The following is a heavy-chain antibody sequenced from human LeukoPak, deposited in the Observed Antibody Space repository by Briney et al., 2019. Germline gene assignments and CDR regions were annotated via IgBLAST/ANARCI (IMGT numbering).Heavy chain of an antibody. J-gene: IGHJ4*02. CDR3: ARDFVRLGFAHYFEY. Sequence: GGSLRLSCAASGFTFSSYWMSWVRQAPGKGLEWVANIKPDGSEKYYVDSVKGRFTISRDNAKNSLYLQMNSLRAEDTAVYYCARDFVRLGFAHYFEYWGQGTLV. D-gene: IGHD3-16*01. CDR1: GFTFSSYW. CDR2: IKPDGSEK. V-gene: IGHV3-7*01.